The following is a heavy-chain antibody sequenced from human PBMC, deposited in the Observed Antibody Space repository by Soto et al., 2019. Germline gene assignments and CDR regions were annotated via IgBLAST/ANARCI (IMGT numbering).Heavy chain of an antibody. Sequence: QVQLVQSGAEVKKPGSSVKVSCKASGGTFSSYAISWVRQAPGQGLEWMGVIIPISGTANYEQKFQGRVTITADESTSTAYMKMSSLRYEDTAVYYCASSQGSSTSLEIYYYYYYGMDVWGQGTTVTVSS. V-gene: IGHV1-69*01. D-gene: IGHD2-2*01. CDR3: ASSQGSSTSLEIYYYYYYGMDV. CDR1: GGTFSSYA. J-gene: IGHJ6*02. CDR2: IIPISGTA.